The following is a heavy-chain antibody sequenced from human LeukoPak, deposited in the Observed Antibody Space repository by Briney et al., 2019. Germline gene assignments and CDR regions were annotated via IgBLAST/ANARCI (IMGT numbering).Heavy chain of an antibody. CDR1: GFTFSTYA. J-gene: IGHJ4*02. D-gene: IGHD2-21*02. CDR3: ARGINSDWHTIDY. V-gene: IGHV3-30*15. CDR2: ISYHGSDK. Sequence: GGSLRLSCVASGFTFSTYAIHWVRQAPGKGLEWVAVISYHGSDKYYGDSVKGRFTISRDNSKNTLYLQMSSLRTEDTAVFYCARGINSDWHTIDYWGQGTLVTVSS.